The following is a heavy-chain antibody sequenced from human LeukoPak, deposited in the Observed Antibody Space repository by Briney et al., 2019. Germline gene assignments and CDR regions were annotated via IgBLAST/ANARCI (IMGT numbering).Heavy chain of an antibody. D-gene: IGHD1-26*01. V-gene: IGHV3-7*01. CDR2: IKQDGSEK. CDR3: AREGDSDHWIDP. J-gene: IGHJ5*02. Sequence: GGSLRLSCAASGFTFSSYWMSWVRQAPGKWLEWVANIKQDGSEKYYVDSVKGRFTISRDNAKNSLYLQMNSLRAEDTAVYFCAREGDSDHWIDPWGQGTLVTVSS. CDR1: GFTFSSYW.